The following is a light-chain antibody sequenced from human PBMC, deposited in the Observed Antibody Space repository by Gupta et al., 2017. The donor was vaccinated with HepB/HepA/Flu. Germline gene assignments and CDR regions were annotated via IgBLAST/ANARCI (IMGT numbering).Light chain of an antibody. CDR2: EVN. V-gene: IGLV2-23*02. CDR1: SSDVGSYNL. Sequence: SALTQPASVSGSPGQSITISCTGTSSDVGSYNLVSWYQQYPTKAPKLIIYEVNKRPSGVSNRFSGSKSGNTASLTISGLQAEDEADYYCCSYAQTNTFVFGTGTKVTVL. J-gene: IGLJ1*01. CDR3: CSYAQTNTFV.